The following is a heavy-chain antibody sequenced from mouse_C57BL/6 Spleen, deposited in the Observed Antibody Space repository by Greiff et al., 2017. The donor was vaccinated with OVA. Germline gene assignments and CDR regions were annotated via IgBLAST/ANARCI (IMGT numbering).Heavy chain of an antibody. Sequence: EVKVVESGGGLVQPGGSLSLSCAASGFTFTDYYMSWVRQPPGKALEWLGFIRNKANGYTTEYSASVKGRFTISRDNSQSILYLQMNALRAEDSATYYCARSYDYDGGYFDVRGTGTTVTVSS. CDR1: GFTFTDYY. J-gene: IGHJ1*03. V-gene: IGHV7-3*01. CDR2: IRNKANGYTT. D-gene: IGHD2-4*01. CDR3: ARSYDYDGGYFDV.